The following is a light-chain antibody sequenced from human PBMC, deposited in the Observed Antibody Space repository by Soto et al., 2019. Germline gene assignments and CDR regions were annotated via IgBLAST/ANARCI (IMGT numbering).Light chain of an antibody. Sequence: EIVLTPSPATLSVSPGERVTLSRRASESVDINLAWYQQKPGQAPRLLIYGASTRATDMPGTFSGRGSGTEFTLTISSLQSEDFAVYYCQQYNNWPWTFGQGTKVDIK. CDR2: GAS. CDR1: ESVDIN. V-gene: IGKV3-15*01. J-gene: IGKJ1*01. CDR3: QQYNNWPWT.